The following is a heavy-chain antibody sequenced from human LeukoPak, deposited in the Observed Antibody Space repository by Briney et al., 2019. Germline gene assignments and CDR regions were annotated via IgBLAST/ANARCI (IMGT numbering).Heavy chain of an antibody. J-gene: IGHJ4*02. V-gene: IGHV3-23*01. CDR3: AKRIAAAGTWYFDY. CDR1: GFTFTTYA. CDR2: ISGSGGST. Sequence: GGSLRLSCAASGFTFTTYAMSWVRQAPGKGLEWVSAISGSGGSTYYADSVKGRFTISRDNSKNTLYLQMNSLRAEDTAVYYCAKRIAAAGTWYFDYWGQGTLVTVSS. D-gene: IGHD6-13*01.